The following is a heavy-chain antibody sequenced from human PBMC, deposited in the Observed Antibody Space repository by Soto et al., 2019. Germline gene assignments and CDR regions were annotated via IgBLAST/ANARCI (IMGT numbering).Heavy chain of an antibody. CDR1: GFTFSSYA. D-gene: IGHD4-17*01. Sequence: PGGSLRLSCAASGFTFSSYAMSWVRQAPGKGLEWVSGIGRSGGGNTYYADSVKGRFTISRDNSKNTLYLQMNSLRAEDTAVYYCAKDFYGDYIYASFDYWGQGTLVTVSS. CDR3: AKDFYGDYIYASFDY. V-gene: IGHV3-23*01. CDR2: IGRSGGGNT. J-gene: IGHJ4*02.